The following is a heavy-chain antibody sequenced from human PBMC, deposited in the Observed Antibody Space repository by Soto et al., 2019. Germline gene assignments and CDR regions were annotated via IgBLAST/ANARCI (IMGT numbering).Heavy chain of an antibody. V-gene: IGHV2-5*02. J-gene: IGHJ4*02. Sequence: QITLKESGPTLVKPTQSLTLTFTFSGFSLSTSGVGVAWIRQPPGKALEWLALIYWDDGKRYSPSLKTRLNITKDTSKTQMVLRLTNVDPVDTDAYYSAHRPAYDISTGYYPFDSWGQGSQVTVSS. CDR2: IYWDDGK. CDR1: GFSLSTSGVG. CDR3: AHRPAYDISTGYYPFDS. D-gene: IGHD3-9*01.